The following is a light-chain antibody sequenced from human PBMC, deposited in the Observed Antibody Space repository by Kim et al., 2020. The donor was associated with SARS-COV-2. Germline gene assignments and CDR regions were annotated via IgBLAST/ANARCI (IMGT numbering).Light chain of an antibody. J-gene: IGKJ3*01. CDR2: DAS. CDR3: QQYDNLPFI. CDR1: QDIRNY. Sequence: ASVGDRVIITCQASQDIRNYLKWYQQKPGKAPKLLISDASNLETGVPSRFSGSGSGTHFTFTISSLQPEDIATYYCQQYDNLPFIFGPRTKVDIK. V-gene: IGKV1-33*01.